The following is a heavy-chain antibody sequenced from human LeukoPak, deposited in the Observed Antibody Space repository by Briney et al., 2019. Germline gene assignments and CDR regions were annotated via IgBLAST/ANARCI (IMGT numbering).Heavy chain of an antibody. CDR1: GYSFTSSG. D-gene: IGHD1-1*01. V-gene: IGHV1-18*01. Sequence: GASVKVSCKTSGYSFTSSGITWVRQAPRQGLEWMGWINTYNGFSKYARKLQGRVTMTADTSKSTAYMELSSLSSDDTAVYYCAKNTTGGYSDYWGQGTLVTVSS. CDR3: AKNTTGGYSDY. J-gene: IGHJ4*02. CDR2: INTYNGFS.